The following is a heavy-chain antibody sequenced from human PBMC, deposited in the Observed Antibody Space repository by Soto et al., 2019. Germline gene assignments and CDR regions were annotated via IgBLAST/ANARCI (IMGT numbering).Heavy chain of an antibody. CDR3: ARQGLPGTYNDYGIDV. V-gene: IGHV4-39*01. CDR1: GASISSSNYY. Sequence: SETLSLTCTVSGASISSSNYYWGWIRQPPGKGLEWIAYIYYSGRTFYNPSLKSRVTISVDTSKNQFSLKLSSVTAADTAVYYCARQGLPGTYNDYGIDVWGQGTTVTVSS. D-gene: IGHD1-1*01. J-gene: IGHJ6*02. CDR2: IYYSGRT.